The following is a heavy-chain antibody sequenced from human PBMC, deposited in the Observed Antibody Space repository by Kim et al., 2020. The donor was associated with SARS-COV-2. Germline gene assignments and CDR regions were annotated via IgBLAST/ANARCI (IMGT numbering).Heavy chain of an antibody. CDR3: ARGARITMIVVVIQTWNW. D-gene: IGHD3-22*01. Sequence: SETLSLTCAVYGGSFSGYYWSWIRQPPGKGLEWIGEINHSGSTNYNPSLKSRVTISVDTSKNQFSLKLSSVTAADTAVYYCARGARITMIVVVIQTWNW. V-gene: IGHV4-34*01. CDR2: INHSGST. CDR1: GGSFSGYY. J-gene: IGHJ5*01.